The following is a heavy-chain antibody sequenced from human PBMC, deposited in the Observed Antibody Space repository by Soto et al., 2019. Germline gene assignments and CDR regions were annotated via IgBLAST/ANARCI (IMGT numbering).Heavy chain of an antibody. J-gene: IGHJ6*02. V-gene: IGHV1-18*01. CDR1: GYTFTSYG. CDR2: ISAYNGNT. CDR3: TRDLLDYFNPWNPPPTGYAVDV. Sequence: QVQLVQSGAEVKKPGASVKVSCKASGYTFTSYGISWVRQAPGQGLEWMGWISAYNGNTNYAQKLQGRVTMTTDTARSTADRELRSLRSDDTAVYYWTRDLLDYFNPWNPPPTGYAVDVWGQGTTVTVSS. D-gene: IGHD1-1*01.